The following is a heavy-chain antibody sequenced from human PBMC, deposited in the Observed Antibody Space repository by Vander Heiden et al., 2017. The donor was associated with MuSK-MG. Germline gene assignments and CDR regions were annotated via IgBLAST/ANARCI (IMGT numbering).Heavy chain of an antibody. CDR1: GGTFSSYA. CDR2: IIPILGIA. D-gene: IGHD2-2*01. CDR3: ARVFTAFVPAAMYYFDY. Sequence: QVQLVQSGAEVKKPGSSVKVSCKASGGTFSSYASSWVRQAPGQGLEWMGGIIPILGIANYAQKFQGRVTITADESTSTAYMELSSLRSEDTAVYYCARVFTAFVPAAMYYFDYWGQGTLVTVSS. V-gene: IGHV1-69*04. J-gene: IGHJ4*02.